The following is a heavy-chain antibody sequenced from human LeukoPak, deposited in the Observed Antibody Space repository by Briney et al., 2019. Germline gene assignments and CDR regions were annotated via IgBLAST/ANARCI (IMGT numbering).Heavy chain of an antibody. CDR3: ARDLKLGTSYEFDY. V-gene: IGHV3-11*04. J-gene: IGHJ4*02. D-gene: IGHD1-7*01. CDR2: ISSRGSAI. CDR1: GFILSDHY. Sequence: GGSLRLSCAASGFILSDHYMNWIRQAPGKGREWISYISSRGSAIYYADSVKGRFTISRDNAKNSLYLQMNSLRVEDTAVYYCARDLKLGTSYEFDYWGQGTLVTVSS.